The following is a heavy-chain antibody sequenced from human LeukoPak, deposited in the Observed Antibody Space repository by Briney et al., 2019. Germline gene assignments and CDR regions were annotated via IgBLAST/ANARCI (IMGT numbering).Heavy chain of an antibody. CDR3: ARDSQQWLVSRTFDY. V-gene: IGHV3-33*01. CDR2: IWYDGSNK. D-gene: IGHD6-19*01. Sequence: GGSLRLSCAASGFTFSSYGMHWVRQAPGKGLEWVAVIWYDGSNKYYADSVKGRFTISRDNSKNTLYLQMNSLRAEDTAVYYCARDSQQWLVSRTFDYWGQGTLVTVSS. CDR1: GFTFSSYG. J-gene: IGHJ4*02.